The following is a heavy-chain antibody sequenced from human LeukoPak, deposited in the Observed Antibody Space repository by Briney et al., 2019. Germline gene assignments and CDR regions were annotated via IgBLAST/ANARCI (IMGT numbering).Heavy chain of an antibody. D-gene: IGHD2/OR15-2a*01. CDR3: ARLIPETPGRRINYFDY. V-gene: IGHV4-4*09. Sequence: SETLSLTCTVSGDSISSSYWNWIRQPPGKGLEWIGYISASGNTNYNPSLKSRIIISVDTSKNQFSLKLSSVTAAATAVYYCARLIPETPGRRINYFDYWGQGSLVTVSS. CDR1: GDSISSSY. CDR2: ISASGNT. J-gene: IGHJ4*02.